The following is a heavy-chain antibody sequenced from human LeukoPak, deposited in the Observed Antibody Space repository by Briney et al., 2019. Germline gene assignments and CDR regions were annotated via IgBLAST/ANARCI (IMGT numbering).Heavy chain of an antibody. CDR3: ARVDSSGYLDY. V-gene: IGHV1-69*05. J-gene: IGHJ4*02. D-gene: IGHD6-19*01. Sequence: GASVKVSCKASGGTFSSYAISWVRQAPGQGLKWMGGIIPIFGTANYAQKFQGRVTITTDESTSTPYMELSSLRSEDTAVYYCARVDSSGYLDYWGQGTLVTVSS. CDR2: IIPIFGTA. CDR1: GGTFSSYA.